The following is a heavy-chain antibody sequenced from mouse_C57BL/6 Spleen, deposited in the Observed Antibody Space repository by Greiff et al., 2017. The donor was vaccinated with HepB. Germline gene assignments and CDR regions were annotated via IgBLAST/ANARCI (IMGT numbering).Heavy chain of an antibody. CDR3: ARSEYGYDGAWFAY. Sequence: QVQLKESGAELVKPGASVKISCKASGYAFSSYWMNWVKQRPGKGLEWIGQIYPGDGDTNYNGKFKGKATLTADKSSSTAYMQLSSLTSEDSAVYFCARSEYGYDGAWFAYWGQGTLVTVSA. J-gene: IGHJ3*01. V-gene: IGHV1-80*01. D-gene: IGHD2-2*01. CDR2: IYPGDGDT. CDR1: GYAFSSYW.